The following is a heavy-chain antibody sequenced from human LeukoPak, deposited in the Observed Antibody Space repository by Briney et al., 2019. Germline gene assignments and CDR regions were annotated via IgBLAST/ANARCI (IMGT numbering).Heavy chain of an antibody. CDR3: ARAFTMVRGVVIGPTYY. V-gene: IGHV1-2*06. CDR1: GYTFTGYY. D-gene: IGHD3-10*01. Sequence: ASVKVSCKASGYTFTGYYMHWVRQAPGQGLEWMGLINPNSGGTNYAQKFQGRVTMTRDTSISTAYMELSRLRSDDTAVYYCARAFTMVRGVVIGPTYYWGQGTLVTVSS. J-gene: IGHJ4*02. CDR2: INPNSGGT.